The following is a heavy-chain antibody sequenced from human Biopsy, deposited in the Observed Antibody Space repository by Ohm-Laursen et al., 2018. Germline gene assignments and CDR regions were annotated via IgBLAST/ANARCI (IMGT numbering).Heavy chain of an antibody. CDR2: VNPNSGAT. CDR3: ARDRMTDVFGGPTRTDVFDS. V-gene: IGHV1-2*02. CDR1: EYTFNDYY. D-gene: IGHD3-10*01. J-gene: IGHJ4*02. Sequence: SVKVSCKASEYTFNDYYIHWVRQSPGQGLEWMGWVNPNSGATNSAEKFRGRVTLTRDTSISAVYIELRRLKSDDAAVYFCARDRMTDVFGGPTRTDVFDSWGQGTPVTVSS.